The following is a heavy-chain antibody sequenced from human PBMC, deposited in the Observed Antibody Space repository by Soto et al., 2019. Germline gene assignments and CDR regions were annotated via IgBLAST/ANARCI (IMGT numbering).Heavy chain of an antibody. CDR2: ISSSSSYI. Sequence: PGGSLRLSCAASGFSFTSYSMNWVRQAPGKGLEWVSSISSSSSYIYYADSVKGRFTISRDNAKDSLSLQMNSLRAEDTAVYYCARLSTMVEAFHICGQGTMVTVS. D-gene: IGHD3-10*01. J-gene: IGHJ3*02. CDR3: ARLSTMVEAFHI. V-gene: IGHV3-21*01. CDR1: GFSFTSYS.